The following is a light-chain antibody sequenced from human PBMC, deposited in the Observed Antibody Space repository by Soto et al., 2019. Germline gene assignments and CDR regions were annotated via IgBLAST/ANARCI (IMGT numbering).Light chain of an antibody. CDR2: DAS. CDR3: QQYGGSLT. Sequence: EIVLTQSPATLSLSPGERATLSCGASQSISSYLAWYQQKPGLAPRLLIYDASSRATGIPDRFSGSGSGTDFTLTISRLEPEDFAVYYCQQYGGSLTFGPGTQVDIK. J-gene: IGKJ3*01. CDR1: QSISSY. V-gene: IGKV3D-20*01.